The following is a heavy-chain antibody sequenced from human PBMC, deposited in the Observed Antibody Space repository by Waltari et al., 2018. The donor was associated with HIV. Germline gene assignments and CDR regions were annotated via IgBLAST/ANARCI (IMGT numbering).Heavy chain of an antibody. Sequence: EVQLVESGGGLVQPGGSLRLSCAVSGFSFSSYWMSWVRQAPGKGLEWGANRKQDGSERYYVDSVKGRFNISRDNAKNSLYLQMNSLRDEDTAVYYCARDPGGADAFDFWGQGTMVTVSS. V-gene: IGHV3-7*01. CDR1: GFSFSSYW. J-gene: IGHJ3*01. CDR3: ARDPGGADAFDF. D-gene: IGHD3-16*01. CDR2: RKQDGSER.